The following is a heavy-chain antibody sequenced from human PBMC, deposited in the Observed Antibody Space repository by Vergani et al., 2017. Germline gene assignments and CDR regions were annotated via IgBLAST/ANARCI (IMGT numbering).Heavy chain of an antibody. CDR2: ISGSGHTK. Sequence: QVQLVESAGGLVKPGGSLRLSCAASGFTFSDYYMTWIRQAPGKGLEWISYISGSGHTKYYADSVKGRFAISRDNAKNSLYLQMNNLRVEDTAVYYCARDLLPGTLLLLAYWGQGTLISVSS. CDR1: GFTFSDYY. D-gene: IGHD1-7*01. CDR3: ARDLLPGTLLLLAY. V-gene: IGHV3-11*04. J-gene: IGHJ4*02.